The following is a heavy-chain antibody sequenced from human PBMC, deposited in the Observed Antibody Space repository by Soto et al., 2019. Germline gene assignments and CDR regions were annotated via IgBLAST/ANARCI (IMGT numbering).Heavy chain of an antibody. Sequence: QVQLVQSGAEVKKPGSSVKVSCKASGGTFSSYAISWVRQAPGQGLEWMGGIIPIFGTANYAQKFQGRVTITADESTSTAYMELSCLRSEDTAVYYCARSMVDYDSSGYYYYHYGLDVWGQGTTVTVSS. D-gene: IGHD3-22*01. CDR2: IIPIFGTA. CDR1: GGTFSSYA. CDR3: ARSMVDYDSSGYYYYHYGLDV. V-gene: IGHV1-69*01. J-gene: IGHJ6*02.